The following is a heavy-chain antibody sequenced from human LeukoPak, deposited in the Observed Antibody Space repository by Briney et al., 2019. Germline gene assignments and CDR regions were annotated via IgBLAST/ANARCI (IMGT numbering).Heavy chain of an antibody. V-gene: IGHV3-7*01. CDR1: GFTFRIYW. D-gene: IGHD2-2*01. CDR3: ARGRRDTQYQVFDY. CDR2: IKEDGSEK. Sequence: GGPLRLSCGASGFTFRIYWMNWVRQAPGKGPEWVANIKEDGSEKYYVDSVKGRFTISRDNAKNSLYLQMSGLRDEDTAVYYCARGRRDTQYQVFDYWGLGILVTVSS. J-gene: IGHJ4*02.